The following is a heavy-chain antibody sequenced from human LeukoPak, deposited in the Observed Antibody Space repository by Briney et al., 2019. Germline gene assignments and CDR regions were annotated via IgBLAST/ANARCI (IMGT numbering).Heavy chain of an antibody. CDR3: AKGKGSSSTGFDY. CDR1: GFSFSSYS. V-gene: IGHV3-21*04. Sequence: PGGSLRLSCAASGFSFSSYSMNWVRQAPGKGLEWVSSISFSGTYIYYADSLKGRITISRDNSKNTLYLQMNSLRAEDTAVYYCAKGKGSSSTGFDYWGQGTLVTVSS. J-gene: IGHJ4*02. CDR2: ISFSGTYI. D-gene: IGHD6-6*01.